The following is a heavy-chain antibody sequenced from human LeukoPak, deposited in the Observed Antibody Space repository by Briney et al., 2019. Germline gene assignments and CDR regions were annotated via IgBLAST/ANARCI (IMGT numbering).Heavy chain of an antibody. J-gene: IGHJ4*02. CDR1: GFTFEDYG. Sequence: GGSLRLSCAASGFTFEDYGMSWVRQAPGKGLEWVSTINWDGDDTVYADSVKGRFTISRDNARNSLYLQLNSLRAEDTAFYYCAKLDIAAAGEWGQGTLVTVSP. CDR2: INWDGDDT. CDR3: AKLDIAAAGE. V-gene: IGHV3-20*04. D-gene: IGHD6-13*01.